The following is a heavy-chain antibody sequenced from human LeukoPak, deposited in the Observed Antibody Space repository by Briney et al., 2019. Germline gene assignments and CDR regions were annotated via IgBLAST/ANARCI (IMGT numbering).Heavy chain of an antibody. J-gene: IGHJ6*03. D-gene: IGHD3-16*01. Sequence: SETLSLTCAVYGGSFSGYYWGWIRQPPGKGLEWIGSIYHSGSTYYNPSLKSRVTISVDTSKNQFSLKLSSVTAADTAVYYCASLTMGSYYMDVWGKGTTVTVSS. CDR3: ASLTMGSYYMDV. V-gene: IGHV4-38-2*01. CDR2: IYHSGST. CDR1: GGSFSGYY.